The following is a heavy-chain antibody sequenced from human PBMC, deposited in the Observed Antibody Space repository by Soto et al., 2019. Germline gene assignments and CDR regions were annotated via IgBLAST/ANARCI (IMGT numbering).Heavy chain of an antibody. CDR2: VNSGGTT. CDR3: ARVRSGYYPTLDY. V-gene: IGHV3-66*01. Sequence: PGGSLRLSCAASGFTVSSNYMNWVRQAPGKGLEWVSVVNSGGTTSYADSVKGRFTISRDNSKNTLYLQMNSLRAEDTAVFYCARVRSGYYPTLDYWGQGTLVTVSS. D-gene: IGHD3-22*01. CDR1: GFTVSSNY. J-gene: IGHJ4*02.